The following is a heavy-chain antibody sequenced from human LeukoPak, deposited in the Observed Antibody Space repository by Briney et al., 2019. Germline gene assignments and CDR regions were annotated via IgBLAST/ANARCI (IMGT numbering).Heavy chain of an antibody. CDR1: GFTFSNSE. J-gene: IGHJ4*02. CDR3: ARDRGYSYY. D-gene: IGHD5-18*01. CDR2: ISSGGTTI. Sequence: GGSLRLSCAASGFTFSNSEMNWVRQAPGKGLEWVSYISSGGTTIYYADSVKGRFTISRDNTKDSLYLQMNSLRAEDTAVYYCARDRGYSYYWGQGTLVTVSS. V-gene: IGHV3-48*03.